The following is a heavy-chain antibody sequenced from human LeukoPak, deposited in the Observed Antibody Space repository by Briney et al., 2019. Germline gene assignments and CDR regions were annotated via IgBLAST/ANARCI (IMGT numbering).Heavy chain of an antibody. D-gene: IGHD3-22*01. CDR1: GFTFRSHG. CDR2: IGSDGRNK. Sequence: GGSLGLSCEPSGFTFRSHGMHWVRQAPGKGLEWLAVIGSDGRNKFYADSVKGRFTISRDNFKNILYLQMASLSAEDTAVYYCVRDDDLPDNGMDVWGQGTTVIVS. CDR3: VRDDDLPDNGMDV. V-gene: IGHV3-33*01. J-gene: IGHJ6*02.